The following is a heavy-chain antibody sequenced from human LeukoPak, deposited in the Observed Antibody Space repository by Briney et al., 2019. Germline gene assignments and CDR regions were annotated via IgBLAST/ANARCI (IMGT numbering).Heavy chain of an antibody. J-gene: IGHJ1*01. CDR1: GGSISSYY. CDR2: IYYSGST. Sequence: SETLSLTCTVSGGSISSYYWSWIRQPPGKGLEWIGYIYYSGSTNYNPSLKSRVTISVDTSKNQFSLKLSSVTAADTAVYYCARPVVPAARSSFQHWGQGTLVTVSS. CDR3: ARPVVPAARSSFQH. D-gene: IGHD2-2*01. V-gene: IGHV4-59*12.